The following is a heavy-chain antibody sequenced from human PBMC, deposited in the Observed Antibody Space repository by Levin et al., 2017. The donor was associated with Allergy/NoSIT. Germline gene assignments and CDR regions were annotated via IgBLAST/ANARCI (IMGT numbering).Heavy chain of an antibody. CDR2: INPNSGGT. V-gene: IGHV1-2*02. Sequence: ASVKVSCKASGYTFTGYYMHWVRQAPGQGLEWMGWINPNSGGTNYAQKFQGRVTMTRDTSISTAYMELSRLRSDDTAVYYCARLSIAVADLFDYWGQGTLVTVSS. CDR1: GYTFTGYY. J-gene: IGHJ4*02. D-gene: IGHD6-19*01. CDR3: ARLSIAVADLFDY.